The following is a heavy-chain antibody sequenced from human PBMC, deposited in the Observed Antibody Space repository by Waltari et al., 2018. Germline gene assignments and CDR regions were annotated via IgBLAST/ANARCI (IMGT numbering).Heavy chain of an antibody. CDR2: IIPIFVTA. J-gene: IGHJ6*03. V-gene: IGHV1-69*06. D-gene: IGHD6-13*01. CDR3: ARVGTLSSSPGKGAGLYYYMDV. Sequence: GPGLEWVGGIIPIFVTANYAQKFQGRVTITADKSTSTAYMELSSLRSEDTAVYYWARVGTLSSSPGKGAGLYYYMDVWGKGTTVTVSS.